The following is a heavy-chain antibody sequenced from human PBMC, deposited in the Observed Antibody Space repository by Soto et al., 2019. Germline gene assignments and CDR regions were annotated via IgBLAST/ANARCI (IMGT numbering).Heavy chain of an antibody. CDR3: ARASGAYYDILTGYYNFDY. J-gene: IGHJ4*02. Sequence: SVKVSCKASGGTFSSYAISWVRQAPGQGLEWMGGIIPIFGTANYAQKFQGRVTITADKSTSTAYMELSSLRSEDTAVYYCARASGAYYDILTGYYNFDYWGQGTLVTVSS. D-gene: IGHD3-9*01. V-gene: IGHV1-69*06. CDR2: IIPIFGTA. CDR1: GGTFSSYA.